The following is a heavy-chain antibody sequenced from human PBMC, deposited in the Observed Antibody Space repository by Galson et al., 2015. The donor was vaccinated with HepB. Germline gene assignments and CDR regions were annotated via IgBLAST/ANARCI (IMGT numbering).Heavy chain of an antibody. CDR1: GGSISSSSYY. D-gene: IGHD2-21*02. CDR2: ISYSGST. Sequence: ETLSLTCTVSGGSISSSSYYWGWIRQPPGKGLEWIGSISYSGSTYTNPSLKSRVTISVDTSKNQFSLKLTSVTAADTAVYYCARHRPGPIALLYYFDYWGQGTLVTVSS. CDR3: ARHRPGPIALLYYFDY. V-gene: IGHV4-39*01. J-gene: IGHJ4*02.